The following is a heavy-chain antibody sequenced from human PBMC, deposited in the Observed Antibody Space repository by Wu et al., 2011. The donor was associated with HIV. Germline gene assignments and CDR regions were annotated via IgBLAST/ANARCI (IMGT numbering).Heavy chain of an antibody. CDR2: INPNSGGT. D-gene: IGHD6-13*01. Sequence: QVQLVQSETEVKKPGASVKVSCKASGYTFTSYYMHWVRQAPGQGLEWMGWINPNSGGTNYAQKFQGRVTMTRDTSISTAYMELSRLRSDDTAMYYCASIIAAAGTREYYFDYWGQGTLVTVSS. V-gene: IGHV1-2*02. J-gene: IGHJ4*02. CDR3: ASIIAAAGTREYYFDY. CDR1: GYTFTSYY.